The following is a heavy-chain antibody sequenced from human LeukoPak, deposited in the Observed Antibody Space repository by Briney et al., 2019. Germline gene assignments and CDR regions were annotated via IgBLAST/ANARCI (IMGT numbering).Heavy chain of an antibody. V-gene: IGHV1-2*02. D-gene: IGHD5-18*01. CDR2: IDPNSGGP. CDR3: ATYRQVLLPFES. CDR1: GYTFTGYY. Sequence: GPVKVSCKASGYTFTGYYMHWVRQAPGQGLEWMGWIDPNSGGPNYAQKFQGRVTMTRDTSISTAYMELSRLRSDDTAVYYCATYRQVLLPFESWGQGTLVTVSS. J-gene: IGHJ4*02.